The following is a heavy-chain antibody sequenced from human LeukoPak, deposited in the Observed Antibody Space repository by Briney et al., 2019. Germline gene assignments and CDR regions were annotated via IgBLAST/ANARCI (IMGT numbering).Heavy chain of an antibody. J-gene: IGHJ6*03. Sequence: GGSLRLSCAASGFTFSSYWMSWVRQAPGKGLEWVANIKQDGSEKYYVDSVKGRFTISRDNAKNSLYLQMNSLRAEDTAVYYCAREGSEYYDFWSGYFQADYYYHYMDVWGKGTTVTVSS. D-gene: IGHD3-3*01. CDR2: IKQDGSEK. CDR1: GFTFSSYW. CDR3: AREGSEYYDFWSGYFQADYYYHYMDV. V-gene: IGHV3-7*01.